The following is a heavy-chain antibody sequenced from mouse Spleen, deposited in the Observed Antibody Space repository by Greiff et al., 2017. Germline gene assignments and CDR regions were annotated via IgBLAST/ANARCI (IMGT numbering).Heavy chain of an antibody. V-gene: IGHV1-64*01. CDR2: IHPNSGST. CDR3: ARSPILDGYSWYFDV. D-gene: IGHD2-3*01. CDR1: GYTFTSYW. Sequence: QVQLQQPGAELVKPGASVKLSCKASGYTFTSYWMHWVKQRPGQGLEWIGMIHPNSGSTNYNEKFKSKATLTVDKSSSTAYMQLSSLTSEDSAVYYCARSPILDGYSWYFDVWGAGTTVTVSS. J-gene: IGHJ1*01.